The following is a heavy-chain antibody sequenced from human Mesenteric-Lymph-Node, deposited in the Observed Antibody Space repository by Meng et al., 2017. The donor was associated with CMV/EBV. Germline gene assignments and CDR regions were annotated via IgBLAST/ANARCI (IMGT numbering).Heavy chain of an antibody. Sequence: GESLKISCAASGFTFSSYSMNWVRQAPGKGLEWVSYISSSSSTKYYADSVKGRFTISRDNAKNSLYLQMNSLRAEDTAVYYCAGVVPAATSFYYYYGMDVWGQGTTVTVSS. J-gene: IGHJ6*02. V-gene: IGHV3-48*04. CDR3: AGVVPAATSFYYYYGMDV. CDR2: ISSSSSTK. D-gene: IGHD2-2*01. CDR1: GFTFSSYS.